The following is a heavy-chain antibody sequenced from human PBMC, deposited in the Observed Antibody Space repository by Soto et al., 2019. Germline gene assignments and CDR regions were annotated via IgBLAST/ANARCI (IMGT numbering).Heavy chain of an antibody. CDR3: ARDRDDYGSGNYYNRIDF. CDR1: GYTFTSYA. V-gene: IGHV1-69*13. J-gene: IGHJ4*02. Sequence: ASVKVSCKASGYTFTSYAMHWVRQAPGQRLEWMGGIIPLFGTPNYSQRFQGRVTITADESTSTAYMELSRLRSEDTAVYYCARDRDDYGSGNYYNRIDFWGQGTLVTV. D-gene: IGHD3-10*01. CDR2: IIPLFGTP.